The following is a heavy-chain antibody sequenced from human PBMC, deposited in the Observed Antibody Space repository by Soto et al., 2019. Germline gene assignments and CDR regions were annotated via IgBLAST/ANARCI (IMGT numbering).Heavy chain of an antibody. V-gene: IGHV3-53*01. Sequence: PGGSLRLSCAASGVVVSNAWMTWVRQAPGKGLEWVSALYIADGTFYADSVKGRFSVSIDTSKNTVFLQMNSLRPEDTAVYYCATWLLREHAFDIWGLGTMVTVSS. J-gene: IGHJ3*02. CDR2: LYIADGT. CDR1: GVVVSNAW. CDR3: ATWLLREHAFDI. D-gene: IGHD4-17*01.